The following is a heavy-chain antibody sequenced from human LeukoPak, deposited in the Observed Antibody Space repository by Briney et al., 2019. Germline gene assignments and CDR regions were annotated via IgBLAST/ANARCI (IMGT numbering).Heavy chain of an antibody. CDR3: AKEGSGSYPNWFDP. V-gene: IGHV3-53*01. Sequence: PGGSLRLSCAASGFTVSSNYMSWVRQAPGKGLEWVSVIYSGGSTYYADSVKGRFTISRDNSKNTLYLQMNSLRAEDTAVYYCAKEGSGSYPNWFDPWGQGTLVTVSS. CDR2: IYSGGST. D-gene: IGHD3-10*01. CDR1: GFTVSSNY. J-gene: IGHJ5*02.